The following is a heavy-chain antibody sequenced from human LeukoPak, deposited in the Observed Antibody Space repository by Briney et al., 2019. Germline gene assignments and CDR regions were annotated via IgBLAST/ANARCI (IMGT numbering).Heavy chain of an antibody. CDR2: IYYSGST. J-gene: IGHJ5*02. CDR3: ARFSGWFDP. Sequence: PSETLSLTCAVYGGSFSGYYWSWIRQPPGKGLEWIGYIYYSGSTYYNPSLKSRVTISVDTSKDQFSLKLSSVTAADTAVYYYARFSGWFDPWGQGTLVTVSS. V-gene: IGHV4-34*09. CDR1: GGSFSGYY.